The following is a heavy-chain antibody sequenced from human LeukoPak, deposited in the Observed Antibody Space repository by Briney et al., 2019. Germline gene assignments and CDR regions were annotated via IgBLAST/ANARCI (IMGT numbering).Heavy chain of an antibody. CDR3: AKVGGYCSSTSCYKGEDY. Sequence: PGGSLRLSCAASGFTFSSYGMHWVRQAPGKGLEWVAFIRYDGSNKYYADSVKGRFTISRDNSKNTLYLQMNSLRAEDTAVYYCAKVGGYCSSTSCYKGEDYWGQGTLVTVSS. CDR2: IRYDGSNK. J-gene: IGHJ4*02. D-gene: IGHD2-2*02. V-gene: IGHV3-30*02. CDR1: GFTFSSYG.